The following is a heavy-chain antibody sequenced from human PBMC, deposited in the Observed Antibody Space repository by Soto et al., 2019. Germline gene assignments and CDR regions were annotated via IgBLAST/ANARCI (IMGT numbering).Heavy chain of an antibody. CDR3: AKDTHSSGFYNFDY. V-gene: IGHV3-9*01. J-gene: IGHJ4*02. D-gene: IGHD6-19*01. Sequence: EVQVVESGGGLVQPGRSLRLSCAASGFTFDDYAMHWVRQAPGKGLEWVSGISWNSGTIGYADSVKGRFTISRDNAKNSLYLQMNRLRAEDTALYYCAKDTHSSGFYNFDYWGQGTLVTVSS. CDR2: ISWNSGTI. CDR1: GFTFDDYA.